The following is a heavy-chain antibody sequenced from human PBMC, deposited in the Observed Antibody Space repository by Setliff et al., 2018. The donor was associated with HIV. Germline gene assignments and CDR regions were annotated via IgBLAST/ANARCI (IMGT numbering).Heavy chain of an antibody. D-gene: IGHD6-13*01. CDR2: MYYTGST. J-gene: IGHJ6*03. Sequence: SETLSLTCAVYGGSLSGYFWGWIRQPPGKGLEWIATMYYTGSTFYNPSLKSRLTMSVDTSKNQFSLRLHSVTAADTAVYYCARREGTAAAGTYYMDVWGKGTTVTVS. CDR3: ARREGTAAAGTYYMDV. CDR1: GGSLSGYF. V-gene: IGHV4-39*01.